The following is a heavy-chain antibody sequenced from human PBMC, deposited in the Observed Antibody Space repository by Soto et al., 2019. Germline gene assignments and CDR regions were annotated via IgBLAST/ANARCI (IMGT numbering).Heavy chain of an antibody. CDR2: IWYDGSNK. J-gene: IGHJ4*02. CDR3: ARDSYDSSGCYFDY. V-gene: IGHV3-33*01. Sequence: QVQLVESGGGVVQPGRSLRLSCAASGFTFSSYGMHWVRQAPGKGLEWVAVIWYDGSNKYYADSVKGRFTISRDNSKNTLYLQMNSLRDEDTAVYYCARDSYDSSGCYFDYWGEGTLVTVSS. CDR1: GFTFSSYG. D-gene: IGHD3-22*01.